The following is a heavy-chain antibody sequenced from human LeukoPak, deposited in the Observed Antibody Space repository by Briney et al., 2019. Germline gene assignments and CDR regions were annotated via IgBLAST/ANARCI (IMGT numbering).Heavy chain of an antibody. J-gene: IGHJ3*02. CDR3: AKDIAGTWAFDI. V-gene: IGHV3-23*01. CDR2: ISGSGGST. D-gene: IGHD1-14*01. Sequence: GGSLRLSCAASGFTFSSYGMSWVRQAPGKGLEWVSAISGSGGSTYYADSVKGRFTISRDNSKNTLYLQMNSLRAEDTAVYYCAKDIAGTWAFDIWGQGTMVTVSS. CDR1: GFTFSSYG.